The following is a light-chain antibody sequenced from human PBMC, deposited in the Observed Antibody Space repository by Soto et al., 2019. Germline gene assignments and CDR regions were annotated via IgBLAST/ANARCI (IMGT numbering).Light chain of an antibody. CDR1: KLGDKY. CDR3: QAWDSSTVV. CDR2: QDS. J-gene: IGLJ2*01. Sequence: SYELTQPPSVSVSPGQTASITCYGDKLGDKYACWYQPKPGQSPVLVIYQDSKRPSGIPERFSGSNSGNTATLTISGTQAMDEADYYCQAWDSSTVVFGGGTKLTVL. V-gene: IGLV3-1*01.